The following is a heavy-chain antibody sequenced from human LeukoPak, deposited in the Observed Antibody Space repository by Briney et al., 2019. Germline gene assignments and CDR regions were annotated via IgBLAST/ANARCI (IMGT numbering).Heavy chain of an antibody. CDR1: GFILTSYA. Sequence: PGGSLRLSCAASGFILTSYAMTWVRQAPGKGLEWVSGISVSGANTYYADSVKGRFTISRDNSKDTLYLQMNSLRAEDTAIYYCAKLGGPYNWDYAGLNYMDVWGKGTTFTVSS. D-gene: IGHD1-7*01. CDR3: AKLGGPYNWDYAGLNYMDV. CDR2: ISVSGANT. J-gene: IGHJ6*03. V-gene: IGHV3-23*01.